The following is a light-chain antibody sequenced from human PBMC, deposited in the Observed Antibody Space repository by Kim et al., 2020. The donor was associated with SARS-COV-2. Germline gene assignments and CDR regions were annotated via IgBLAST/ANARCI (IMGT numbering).Light chain of an antibody. CDR1: QSVTGR. Sequence: PGERATLPCSASQSVTGRVSWYQQRPGQAPRLLIYDTSNRATGIPARFSGSGSGTDFTLPISSLEPDDFAVYYCQQRRSWPLTFRGGTQVDI. V-gene: IGKV3-11*01. CDR2: DTS. J-gene: IGKJ4*01. CDR3: QQRRSWPLT.